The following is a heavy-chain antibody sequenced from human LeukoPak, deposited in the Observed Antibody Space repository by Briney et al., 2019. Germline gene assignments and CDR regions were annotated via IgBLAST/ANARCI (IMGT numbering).Heavy chain of an antibody. Sequence: GGSLRLSCATSGFSFDDYGMSWVRQAPGKGLEWVSGIKWNGGSTGYADSVKGRFTISRDNAKNSLFLQMNSLRAEDTALYYCARAPGVNYYYMDVWGKGTTVTVSS. D-gene: IGHD2-8*01. V-gene: IGHV3-20*04. CDR2: IKWNGGST. CDR3: ARAPGVNYYYMDV. J-gene: IGHJ6*03. CDR1: GFSFDDYG.